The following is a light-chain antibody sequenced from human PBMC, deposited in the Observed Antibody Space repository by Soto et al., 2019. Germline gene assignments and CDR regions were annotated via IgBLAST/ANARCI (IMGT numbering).Light chain of an antibody. Sequence: EIVLTQSPATLSVSPGERATLSCRASQSVSSYLAWYQQKPGQAPRLLIYDASNRVTGIPARFSGSGSGTDFTLTTSSPEPEDFAVYYCLRRSNWQYTFGQGTKVEIK. CDR3: LRRSNWQYT. J-gene: IGKJ2*01. V-gene: IGKV3-11*01. CDR1: QSVSSY. CDR2: DAS.